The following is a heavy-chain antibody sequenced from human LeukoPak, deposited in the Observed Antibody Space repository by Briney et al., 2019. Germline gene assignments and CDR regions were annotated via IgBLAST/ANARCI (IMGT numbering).Heavy chain of an antibody. CDR2: INSDGSST. J-gene: IGHJ5*02. CDR3: AKLSSSSWYDSDWFDP. D-gene: IGHD6-13*01. Sequence: GGSLRLSCAASGFTFSSYWMHWVRQAPGKGLVWVSRINSDGSSTSYADSVKGRFTISRDNAKNTLYLQMNSLRAEDTAVYYCAKLSSSSWYDSDWFDPWGQGTLVTVSS. CDR1: GFTFSSYW. V-gene: IGHV3-74*01.